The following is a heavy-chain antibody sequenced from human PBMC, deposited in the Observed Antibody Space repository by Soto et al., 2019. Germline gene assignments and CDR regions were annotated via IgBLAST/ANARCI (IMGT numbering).Heavy chain of an antibody. D-gene: IGHD2-15*01. V-gene: IGHV4-38-2*02. J-gene: IGHJ4*02. CDR3: AREAVVVAATHHRYFCVC. CDR1: GYPISSGHY. CDR2: VYPGASP. Sequence: SENASLTCAVSGYPISSGHYWGWIRQPPGKGLEWIGGVYPGASPYYNSSLKSRLTISIDTSKNQFSLKLSSVTAADTAVYYCAREAVVVAATHHRYFCVCWGQGSLVIVS.